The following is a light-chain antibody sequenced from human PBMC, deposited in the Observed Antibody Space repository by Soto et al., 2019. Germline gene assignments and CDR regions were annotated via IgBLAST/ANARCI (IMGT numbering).Light chain of an antibody. CDR2: TNS. CDR3: ATWDDNVKGPV. CDR1: ASNIGSNF. Sequence: QSALTQPPSASGPPGQRVTISCSGRASNIGSNFVSWYQVVPGTAHKLLIYTNSHRPSGVPDRFSGSRSGTSASLDISGLQSDDEADYFCATWDDNVKGPVFGGGTQLTVL. V-gene: IGLV1-44*01. J-gene: IGLJ2*01.